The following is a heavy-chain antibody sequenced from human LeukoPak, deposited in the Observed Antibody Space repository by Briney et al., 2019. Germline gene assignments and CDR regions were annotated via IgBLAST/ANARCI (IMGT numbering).Heavy chain of an antibody. CDR2: IYHSGST. D-gene: IGHD3-10*01. V-gene: IGHV4-38-2*02. Sequence: PSETLSLTCTVSGYSISSGYYWGWIRQPPGKGLEWIGSIYHSGSTYYNPSLKSRVTISVDTSKNQFSLKLSSVTAADTAVYYCARGLTRYYGSGEYNWFDPWGQGTLVTVSS. CDR3: ARGLTRYYGSGEYNWFDP. J-gene: IGHJ5*02. CDR1: GYSISSGYY.